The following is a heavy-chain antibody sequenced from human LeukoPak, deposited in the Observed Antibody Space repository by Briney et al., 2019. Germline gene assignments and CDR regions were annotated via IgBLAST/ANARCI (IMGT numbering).Heavy chain of an antibody. J-gene: IGHJ4*02. CDR1: GGSISSSNW. CDR2: IYHSGST. CDR3: ARRESSSWYYHFDY. Sequence: SETLSLTCAVSGGSISSSNWWSWVRQPPGKGLEWIGEIYHSGSTNYNPSLKSRVTISVDKSKNQFSLKLSSVTAADTAVYYCARRESSSWYYHFDYWGQGTLVTVSS. V-gene: IGHV4-4*02. D-gene: IGHD6-13*01.